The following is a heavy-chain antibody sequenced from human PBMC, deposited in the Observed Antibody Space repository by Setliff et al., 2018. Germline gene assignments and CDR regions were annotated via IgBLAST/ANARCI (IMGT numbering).Heavy chain of an antibody. CDR3: ARDVFDFRTGQAGP. CDR2: INQGGSDQ. V-gene: IGHV3-7*01. D-gene: IGHD3-3*01. CDR1: GFTFSSLW. J-gene: IGHJ5*02. Sequence: GGSLSLSCSASGFTFSSLWMAWVRQAPGKGLEWVANINQGGSDQFYVESVKGRFTISRDNAKNSLYLQMNSLRVEDTAVYYCARDVFDFRTGQAGPWGQGTLGTVS.